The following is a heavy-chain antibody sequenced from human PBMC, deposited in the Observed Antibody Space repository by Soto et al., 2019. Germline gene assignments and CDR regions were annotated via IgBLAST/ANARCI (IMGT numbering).Heavy chain of an antibody. CDR2: ISSSSSTI. CDR3: ARLSSSGWYGDD. Sequence: GGSLRLSCAVSGFTFSSYGMNWVRQAPGKGLEWVSYISSSSSTIYYADSVKGRFTISRDNAKNSLYLQMNSLRAEDTAVYYCARLSSSGWYGDDWAQGTLVTVSS. D-gene: IGHD6-19*01. CDR1: GFTFSSYG. V-gene: IGHV3-48*01. J-gene: IGHJ4*02.